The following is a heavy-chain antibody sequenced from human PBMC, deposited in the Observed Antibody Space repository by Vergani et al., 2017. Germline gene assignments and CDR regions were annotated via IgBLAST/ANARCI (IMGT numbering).Heavy chain of an antibody. CDR2: ISYDGRNK. Sequence: QVQLVESGGGVVQSGRSLRLSCAASRFTFSNYAMHWVRQAPGKGLEWVAVISYDGRNKYYADSVKGRFTISRDNSKNTLYLQMNRLRAEDTAVYYCARDLKGATDAFDIWGQGTMVTVSS. CDR3: ARDLKGATDAFDI. CDR1: RFTFSNYA. D-gene: IGHD1-26*01. J-gene: IGHJ3*02. V-gene: IGHV3-30*04.